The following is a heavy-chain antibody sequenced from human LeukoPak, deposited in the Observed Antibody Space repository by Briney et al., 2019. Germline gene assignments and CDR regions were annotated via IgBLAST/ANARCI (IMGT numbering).Heavy chain of an antibody. J-gene: IGHJ4*02. CDR3: ARGSGSYYWFDY. D-gene: IGHD1-26*01. CDR1: GFTVSTNY. CDR2: IYSGGST. Sequence: PGGSLRLSCAASGFTVSTNYMSWVRQAPGKGLEWVSVIYSGGSTYYADSVKGRFTISRDISKNTLYLQMNSLRAEDTAVYYCARGSGSYYWFDYCGQGTLVTVSS. V-gene: IGHV3-66*01.